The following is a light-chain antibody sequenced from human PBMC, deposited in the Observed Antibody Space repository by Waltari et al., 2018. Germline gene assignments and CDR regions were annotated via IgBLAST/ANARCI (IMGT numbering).Light chain of an antibody. Sequence: QSALTQPASVSGSPGQSITISCPGTTRHVSTYHYVSSYQQRPGKAPKLIIYDVTKRPSGVSNRFSGSKSGNTASLTISGLQAEDEADYYCSSYTSSTTSVVFGGGTKVTVL. CDR3: SSYTSSTTSVV. J-gene: IGLJ2*01. CDR1: TRHVSTYHY. CDR2: DVT. V-gene: IGLV2-14*03.